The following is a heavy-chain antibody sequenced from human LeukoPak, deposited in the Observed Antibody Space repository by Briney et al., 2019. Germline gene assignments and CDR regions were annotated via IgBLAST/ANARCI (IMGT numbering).Heavy chain of an antibody. Sequence: ASLKVSCKCSGYSFISYGINWVRQAPGQGLEWMGWISGNSGNTKYADKFQGRVTMTTDTSTETVYMELRSLRSDDTAVYYCARSGFTVVPIANYHDGMDVWGHGTTVTVSS. CDR1: GYSFISYG. D-gene: IGHD2-2*01. CDR2: ISGNSGNT. V-gene: IGHV1-18*01. J-gene: IGHJ6*02. CDR3: ARSGFTVVPIANYHDGMDV.